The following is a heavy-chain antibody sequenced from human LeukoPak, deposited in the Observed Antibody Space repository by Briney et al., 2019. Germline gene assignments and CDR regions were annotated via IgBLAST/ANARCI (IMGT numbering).Heavy chain of an antibody. V-gene: IGHV4-31*03. D-gene: IGHD2-21*01. CDR2: IYYSGST. CDR3: ARDSDVLWAFDI. J-gene: IGHJ3*02. CDR1: GGSISSGGYY. Sequence: SETLSLTCTVSGGSISSGGYYWSWIRQHPGKGLEWIGYIYYSGSTYYNPSLKSRVTLSVDTSKNQFSLKLSSVTAADTAVYYCARDSDVLWAFDIWGQGTMVTVSS.